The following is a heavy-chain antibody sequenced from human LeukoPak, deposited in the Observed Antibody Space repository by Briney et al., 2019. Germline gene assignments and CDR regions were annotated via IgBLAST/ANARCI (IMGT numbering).Heavy chain of an antibody. Sequence: SETLSLTCAVSGGSISSSNWWSWVRQPPGKGLEWIGEIYHSGSTNYNPSLKSRVTISVDKSKNQFSLKLSSVTAADTAVYYCARVNPPNYYDSSGYRFNYWGQGTLVTVSS. J-gene: IGHJ4*02. D-gene: IGHD3-22*01. CDR3: ARVNPPNYYDSSGYRFNY. V-gene: IGHV4-4*02. CDR2: IYHSGST. CDR1: GGSISSSNW.